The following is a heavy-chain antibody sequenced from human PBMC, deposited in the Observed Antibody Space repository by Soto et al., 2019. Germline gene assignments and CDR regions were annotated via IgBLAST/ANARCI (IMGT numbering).Heavy chain of an antibody. CDR1: GGSISGYY. D-gene: IGHD3-22*01. Sequence: SETLSLTCTVSGGSISGYYWSWIRQSPGKGLEWIGNIYYSGSTIYNPSLKSRVAISVDTSKNQFSLKLRSVTAADTAVYYCARAAYYYDSSGYYYDYWGQGTLVTVSS. CDR2: IYYSGST. CDR3: ARAAYYYDSSGYYYDY. J-gene: IGHJ4*02. V-gene: IGHV4-59*01.